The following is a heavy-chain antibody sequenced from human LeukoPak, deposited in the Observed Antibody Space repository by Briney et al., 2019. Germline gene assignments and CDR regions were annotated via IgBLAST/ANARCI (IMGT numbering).Heavy chain of an antibody. D-gene: IGHD1-1*01. Sequence: SETLSLTCTVSGGSISSYYWSWIRQPPGKGLEWIGYIYHSGSTYYNPSLKSRVTISVDRSKNQFSLKLTSVTAADTAVYYCARTLERPSYYMDVWGKGTTVTVSS. CDR3: ARTLERPSYYMDV. V-gene: IGHV4-59*12. CDR2: IYHSGST. CDR1: GGSISSYY. J-gene: IGHJ6*03.